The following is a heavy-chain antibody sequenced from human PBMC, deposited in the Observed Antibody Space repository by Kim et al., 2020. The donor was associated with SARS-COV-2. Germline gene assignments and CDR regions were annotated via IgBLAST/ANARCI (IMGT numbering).Heavy chain of an antibody. CDR3: ARALYQLPWEPYFDY. V-gene: IGHV4-61*01. Sequence: SETLSLTCTVSGGSVSSGSYYWSWIRQPPGKGLEWIGYIYYSGSTNYNPSLKSRVTISVDTSKNQFSLKLSSVTAADTAVYYCARALYQLPWEPYFDYWGQGTLVTVSS. CDR1: GGSVSSGSYY. CDR2: IYYSGST. J-gene: IGHJ4*02. D-gene: IGHD1-1*01.